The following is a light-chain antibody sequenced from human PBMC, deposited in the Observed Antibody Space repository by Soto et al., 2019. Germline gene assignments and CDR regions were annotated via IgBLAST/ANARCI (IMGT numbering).Light chain of an antibody. CDR1: QSISSW. CDR2: KAS. CDR3: QHYNSYWT. J-gene: IGKJ1*01. V-gene: IGKV1-5*03. Sequence: DIQMTQSPSTLSASVGDRVTITCRASQSISSWLAWYQQKPGEAPKLLIYKASSLESGVPSRFSGSGSGTDFTLTISSLQPDDFATYYCQHYNSYWTFGQGTKVEIK.